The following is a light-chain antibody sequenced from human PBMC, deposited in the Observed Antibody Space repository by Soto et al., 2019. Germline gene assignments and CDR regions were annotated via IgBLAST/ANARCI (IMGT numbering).Light chain of an antibody. J-gene: IGKJ1*01. V-gene: IGKV3D-15*01. CDR3: QQYNNRPPWA. CDR2: GAS. CDR1: QSVSNN. Sequence: EIVLTQSPGTLSLSPGEIATLSCWASQSVSNNYLAWYQQKPGQAPRLLIYGASSRATGISDRFTGSGSGTEFTLTISSLQSEDFAVYYCQQYNNRPPWAFGQGTKVDIK.